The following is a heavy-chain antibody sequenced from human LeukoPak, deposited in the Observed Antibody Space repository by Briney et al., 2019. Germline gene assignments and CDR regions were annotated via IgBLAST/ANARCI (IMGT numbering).Heavy chain of an antibody. Sequence: SETLSLTCTVSGGSISSGNYYWSWIRQPAGKGLEWIGRIYTSGSTNYNPSLKSRVTISVDTSKNQFSLKLSSVTAADTAVYYCASPPHDYSNYISPESYFDYWGQGTLVTVSS. J-gene: IGHJ4*02. V-gene: IGHV4-61*02. CDR1: GGSISSGNYY. CDR2: IYTSGST. CDR3: ASPPHDYSNYISPESYFDY. D-gene: IGHD4-11*01.